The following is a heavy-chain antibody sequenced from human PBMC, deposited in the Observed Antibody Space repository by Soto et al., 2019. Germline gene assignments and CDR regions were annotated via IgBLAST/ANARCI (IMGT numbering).Heavy chain of an antibody. CDR1: GGSISSGDYY. CDR2: IYYSGST. CDR3: ARGCSGGSCYSGATTDY. D-gene: IGHD2-15*01. Sequence: PSETLSLTCTVSGGSISSGDYYWSWIRQPPGKGLEWIGYIYYSGSTYYNPSLKSRVTISVDTSKNQFSLKLSSVTAADTAVYYCARGCSGGSCYSGATTDYWGQGTLVTVYS. V-gene: IGHV4-30-4*01. J-gene: IGHJ4*02.